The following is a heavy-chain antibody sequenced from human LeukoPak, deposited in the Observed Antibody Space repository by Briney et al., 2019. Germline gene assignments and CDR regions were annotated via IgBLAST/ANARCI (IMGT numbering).Heavy chain of an antibody. Sequence: RPSETLSLTCTVSGGSISSYYWSWIRQPPGKGLEWIGYIYYSGSTNYNPSLKSRVTISVDTSKNQFSLKLSSVTAADTAVYYCARLEWLSAGYWFDPWGQGTLVTVSS. J-gene: IGHJ5*02. V-gene: IGHV4-59*01. CDR2: IYYSGST. CDR3: ARLEWLSAGYWFDP. CDR1: GGSISSYY. D-gene: IGHD3-3*01.